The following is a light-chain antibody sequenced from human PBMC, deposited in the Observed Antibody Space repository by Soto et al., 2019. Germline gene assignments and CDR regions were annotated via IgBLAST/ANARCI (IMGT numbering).Light chain of an antibody. CDR2: NAS. CDR3: QQYNCYPGT. Sequence: QTPATPVSSKGESVTITCRASPSISSWLAWYQQKPGKAPKLLIYNASRLGRGVPSWCSGSGAGAEFILTISILQADDVTTYCCQQYNCYPGTFGQGTKVDIK. V-gene: IGKV1-5*03. CDR1: PSISSW. J-gene: IGKJ1*01.